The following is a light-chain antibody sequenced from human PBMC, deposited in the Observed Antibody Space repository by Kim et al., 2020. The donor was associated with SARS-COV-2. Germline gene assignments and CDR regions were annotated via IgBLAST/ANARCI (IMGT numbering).Light chain of an antibody. CDR2: QDS. Sequence: VSPGQTASITCSGDKWGDKYACWYQQKPGQAPVLVIYQDSKRPSGIPERFSGSNSGNTATLTISGTQAMDEADYYCQAWDSSTEVFGTGTKVTVL. V-gene: IGLV3-1*01. CDR1: KWGDKY. J-gene: IGLJ1*01. CDR3: QAWDSSTEV.